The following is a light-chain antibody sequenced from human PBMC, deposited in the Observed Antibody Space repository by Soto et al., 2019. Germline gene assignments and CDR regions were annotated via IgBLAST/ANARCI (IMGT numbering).Light chain of an antibody. V-gene: IGKV3-11*01. CDR1: QSVSSY. CDR2: DAS. CDR3: QQYNNWPLT. J-gene: IGKJ4*01. Sequence: EIVLTQSPATLSLSPGERATLSCRASQSVSSYLAWYQQKPGQPPRLLIYDASNRATGIPARFSGSGSGTDFTLTISSLEPEDFAVYYCQQYNNWPLTFGGGTTVEIK.